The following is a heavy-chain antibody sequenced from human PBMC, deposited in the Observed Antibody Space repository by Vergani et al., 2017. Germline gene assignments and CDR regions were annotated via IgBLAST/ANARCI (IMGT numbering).Heavy chain of an antibody. CDR3: ARHDSGHYDSSYYGLDV. J-gene: IGHJ6*02. Sequence: QVQLQESGPGLLKPSQTLSLTCTVSGDSINSGDHYWSWIRQPPGKGLEWIGYIYYSGSASYNPSLKSRLSISVDTSKNQFSLKLSSVTAADSAVYYCARHDSGHYDSSYYGLDVWGQGTTVTVSS. D-gene: IGHD3-16*01. CDR2: IYYSGSA. V-gene: IGHV4-30-4*08. CDR1: GDSINSGDHY.